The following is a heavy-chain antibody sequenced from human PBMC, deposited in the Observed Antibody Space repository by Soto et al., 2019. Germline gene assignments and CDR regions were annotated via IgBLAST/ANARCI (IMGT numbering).Heavy chain of an antibody. CDR2: IYHSGST. Sequence: PSETLSLTCAVSGGPISSGGYSWSWIRQPPGKGLEWIGYIYHSGSTYYNPSLKSRVTISVDRSKNQFSLKLSSVTAADTAVYYCARGPTIWGQGTLVTVSS. V-gene: IGHV4-30-2*01. J-gene: IGHJ4*02. CDR3: ARGPTI. CDR1: GGPISSGGYS.